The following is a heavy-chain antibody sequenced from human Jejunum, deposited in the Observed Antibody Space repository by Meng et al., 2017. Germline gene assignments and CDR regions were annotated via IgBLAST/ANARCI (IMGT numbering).Heavy chain of an antibody. V-gene: IGHV2-5*02. D-gene: IGHD3-22*01. Sequence: TLKESLPTLVKPHQTLPLSCTFSGFSLSPSGVGVGWVRQPPGKALEWLALFYWDDDKRYNPTLKSRVTITKDTSKNEVVLTMTNMDPVDTATYYCARRRGADYYDRIFFDYWGPGILVTVSS. CDR3: ARRRGADYYDRIFFDY. CDR1: GFSLSPSGVG. J-gene: IGHJ4*02. CDR2: FYWDDDK.